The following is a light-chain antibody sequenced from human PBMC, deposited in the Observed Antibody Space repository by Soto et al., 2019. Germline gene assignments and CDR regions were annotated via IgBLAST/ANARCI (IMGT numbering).Light chain of an antibody. J-gene: IGLJ2*01. V-gene: IGLV1-40*01. CDR2: GNS. Sequence: QSVLTQPPSVSGAPGQRVTISCTGSSSNIGAGYDVHWYQQLPGTAPKLLINGNSNRPSGIPDRFSGSKSGTSASLAISGLQAEDEADYYCQSYDNSLSGSRVFGGGTQLTVL. CDR3: QSYDNSLSGSRV. CDR1: SSNIGAGYD.